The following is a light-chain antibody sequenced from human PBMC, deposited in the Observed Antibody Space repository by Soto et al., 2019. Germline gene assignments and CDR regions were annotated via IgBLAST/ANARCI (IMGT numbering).Light chain of an antibody. J-gene: IGKJ4*01. Sequence: ILMTQSPSSLSAFVGDRVTITCRASQDIGNFLAWYQQKPGKVPKLLIYAASTLQSGVPSRFSGSGSGTDFTLTISSLQPEDFATYYCQKSKGTPLSFGGGTKVDIK. CDR2: AAS. CDR3: QKSKGTPLS. CDR1: QDIGNF. V-gene: IGKV1-27*01.